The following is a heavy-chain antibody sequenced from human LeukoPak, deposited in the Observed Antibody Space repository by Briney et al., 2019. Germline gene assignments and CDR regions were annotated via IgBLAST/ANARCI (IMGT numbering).Heavy chain of an antibody. Sequence: SETLSLTCTVSGGSISSSSYYWGWIRQPPGKGLEWIGSIYYSGSTYYNPSPKSRVTISVDTSKNQFSLKLSSVTAADTAVYYCARAYSSSWYYFDYWGQGTLVTVSS. CDR1: GGSISSSSYY. V-gene: IGHV4-39*01. J-gene: IGHJ4*02. CDR3: ARAYSSSWYYFDY. CDR2: IYYSGST. D-gene: IGHD6-13*01.